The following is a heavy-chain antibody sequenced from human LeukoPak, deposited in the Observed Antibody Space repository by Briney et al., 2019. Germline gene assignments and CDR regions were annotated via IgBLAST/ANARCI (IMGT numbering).Heavy chain of an antibody. Sequence: SETLSLTCAVSGGSISSSNWWSWVRQPPGKGLEWIGEIYHSGSTNYNPSLKSRVTISVDKSKNQFSLKLSSVTAADTAVYYCAREAPYSSTSAFDYWGQGTLVTVSS. CDR3: AREAPYSSTSAFDY. J-gene: IGHJ4*02. CDR2: IYHSGST. D-gene: IGHD2-2*01. CDR1: GGSISSSNW. V-gene: IGHV4-4*02.